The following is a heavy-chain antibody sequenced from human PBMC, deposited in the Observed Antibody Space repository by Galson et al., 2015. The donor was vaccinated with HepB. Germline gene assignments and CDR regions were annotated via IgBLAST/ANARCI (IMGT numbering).Heavy chain of an antibody. V-gene: IGHV3-30*02. CDR1: GFTFSSYG. Sequence: SLRLSCAASGFTFSSYGMHWVRQAPGKGPEWVAFIRYDGSNKYYADSVKGRFTISRDNSKNTLYLQMNSLRAEDTAVYYCAKARGYGSGPRGDAFDIWGQGTMVTVSS. D-gene: IGHD3-10*01. CDR3: AKARGYGSGPRGDAFDI. CDR2: IRYDGSNK. J-gene: IGHJ3*02.